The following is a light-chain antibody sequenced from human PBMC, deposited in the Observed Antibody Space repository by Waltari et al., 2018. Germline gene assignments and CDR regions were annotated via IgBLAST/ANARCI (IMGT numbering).Light chain of an antibody. Sequence: DIQLTQSPSLLSASLGDRVTIPCRASQGRSNYLAWYQQQPGKAPKLLISATSTLQSGVPSRFSGSGSGTEFTLTISDLQPEDFTTYYCQQLNSYSLITFGQGTRLEIK. CDR1: QGRSNY. CDR3: QQLNSYSLIT. V-gene: IGKV1-9*01. J-gene: IGKJ5*01. CDR2: ATS.